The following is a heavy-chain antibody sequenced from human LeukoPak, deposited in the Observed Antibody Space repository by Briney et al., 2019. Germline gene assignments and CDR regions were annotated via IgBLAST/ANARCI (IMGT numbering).Heavy chain of an antibody. CDR3: ARRSTGPSYYFDY. Sequence: SVKVSCKASGYTFTSYGISWVRQAPGQGLEWMGGIIPIFGTANYAQKFQGRVTITADESTSTAYMELSSLRSEDTAVYYCARRSTGPSYYFDYWGQGTLVTVSS. D-gene: IGHD5/OR15-5a*01. J-gene: IGHJ4*02. V-gene: IGHV1-69*13. CDR1: GYTFTSYG. CDR2: IIPIFGTA.